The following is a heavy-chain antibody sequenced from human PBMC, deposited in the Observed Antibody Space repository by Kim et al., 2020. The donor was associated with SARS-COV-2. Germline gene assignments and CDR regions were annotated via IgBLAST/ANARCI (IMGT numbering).Heavy chain of an antibody. CDR2: INHSGST. V-gene: IGHV4-34*01. CDR3: NLHYYDSSGYYPDY. J-gene: IGHJ4*02. CDR1: GGSFSGYY. D-gene: IGHD3-22*01. Sequence: SETLSLTCAVYGGSFSGYYWSWIRQPPGKGLEWIGEINHSGSTNYNPSLKSRVTISVDTFKNQFSLKLSSVTAADTAVYYCNLHYYDSSGYYPDYWGQGTLVTVSS.